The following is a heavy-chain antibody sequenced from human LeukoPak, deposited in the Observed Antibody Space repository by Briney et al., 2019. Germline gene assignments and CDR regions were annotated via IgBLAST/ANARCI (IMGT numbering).Heavy chain of an antibody. CDR1: GYTFTSYV. CDR2: INAGNGDT. CDR3: VRGAVIAHFDY. Sequence: GASVKVSCKASGYTFTSYVLHWVRQAPGQRLEWMGWINAGNGDTKYSQNFQGRVTVTRDTSASTAYMELSSLKSEDTAVYYCVRGAVIAHFDYWGQGTLVTVSS. V-gene: IGHV1-3*01. J-gene: IGHJ4*02. D-gene: IGHD2-21*01.